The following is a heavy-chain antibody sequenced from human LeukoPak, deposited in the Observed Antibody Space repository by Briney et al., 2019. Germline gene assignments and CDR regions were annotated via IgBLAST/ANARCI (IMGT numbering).Heavy chain of an antibody. Sequence: PGGSLRLSCAASGFTFSSYGMHWVRQAPGKGLEWAAVISYDGSNKYYADSVKGRFTISRDNSKNTLYLQMNSLRAEDTAVYYCAKATDIVVVVAATDYWGQGTLVTVSS. CDR2: ISYDGSNK. CDR1: GFTFSSYG. J-gene: IGHJ4*02. CDR3: AKATDIVVVVAATDY. V-gene: IGHV3-30*18. D-gene: IGHD2-15*01.